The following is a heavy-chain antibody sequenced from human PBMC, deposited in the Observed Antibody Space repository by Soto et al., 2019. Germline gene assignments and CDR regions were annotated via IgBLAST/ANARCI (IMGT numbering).Heavy chain of an antibody. D-gene: IGHD3-22*01. Sequence: EVQLVESGGGLVQPGGSLRLSCAASGFTFSDHYMDWVRQAPGKGLEWVGRTRNKANSYTTEYAASVKGRFNISRDDSKNSLYLQMNSLRTEDTAVYYCARAYYDSSGYYLGAFDIWGQGTMVTVSS. CDR2: TRNKANSYTT. CDR3: ARAYYDSSGYYLGAFDI. CDR1: GFTFSDHY. V-gene: IGHV3-72*01. J-gene: IGHJ3*02.